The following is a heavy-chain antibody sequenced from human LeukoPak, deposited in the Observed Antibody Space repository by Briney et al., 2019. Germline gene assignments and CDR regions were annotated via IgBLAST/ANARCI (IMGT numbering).Heavy chain of an antibody. CDR2: IYPSGTT. J-gene: IGHJ4*02. V-gene: IGHV4-4*07. CDR3: ARDVSSPASAEFDC. Sequence: SETLFLTCTVSGGSFSSYYWSWLRQPAGKGLEWIGRIYPSGTTVYNPSLNSRVTMSVDTSKGQFSLSLTSVTAADTAMYYCARDVSSPASAEFDCWGPGTPVTVSS. D-gene: IGHD6-6*01. CDR1: GGSFSSYY.